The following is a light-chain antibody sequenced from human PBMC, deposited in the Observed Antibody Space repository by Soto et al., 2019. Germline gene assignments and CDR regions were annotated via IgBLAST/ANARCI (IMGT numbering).Light chain of an antibody. CDR1: SSDVGGFNS. J-gene: IGLJ1*01. CDR2: EVT. Sequence: QSVLTQPRSVSGSPGQSVTISCTGTSSDVGGFNSVSWYQQHPGKAPKLMIYEVTKRPSGVPDRFSGSKSGNTASLTVSGLQAEDEADYFCSSYAGNNIHYVFGTGTKVTVL. V-gene: IGLV2-11*01. CDR3: SSYAGNNIHYV.